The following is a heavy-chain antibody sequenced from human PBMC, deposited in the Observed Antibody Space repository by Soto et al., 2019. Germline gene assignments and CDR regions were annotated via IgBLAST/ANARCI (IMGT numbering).Heavy chain of an antibody. CDR1: SRA. CDR2: LIPIVGTA. Sequence: SRARSWVQHDNEQGLEWMGGLIPIVGTANYAQQFQGRVTITADESTSTAYMELSSLRAEDTAVYYFARSDEAGSYSWRHTLDFWGEGPFVSRSS. J-gene: IGHJ4*02. CDR3: ARSDEAGSYSWRHTLDF. D-gene: IGHD1-26*01. V-gene: IGHV1-69*01.